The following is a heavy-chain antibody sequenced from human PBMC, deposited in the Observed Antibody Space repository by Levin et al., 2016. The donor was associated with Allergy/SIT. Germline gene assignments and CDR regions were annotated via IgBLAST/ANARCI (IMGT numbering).Heavy chain of an antibody. J-gene: IGHJ4*02. V-gene: IGHV1-8*01. CDR1: GYTFTAYD. D-gene: IGHD6-13*01. CDR2: MSPTSTKR. CDR3: VRGGLAAAVRY. Sequence: ASVKVSCKISGYTFTAYDIKWVRQATGQGLEWMGWMSPTSTKRGYAQKFQGRLTMTRDISTSTAYMELSNLTSDDTAVYYCVRGGLAAAVRYWGQGTLVTVSS.